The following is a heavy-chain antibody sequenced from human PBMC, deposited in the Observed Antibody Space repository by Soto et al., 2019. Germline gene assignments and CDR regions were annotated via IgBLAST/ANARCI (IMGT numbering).Heavy chain of an antibody. V-gene: IGHV4-39*01. J-gene: IGHJ6*02. CDR1: GGSISSSSYY. CDR2: IYYSGST. D-gene: IGHD3-3*01. CDR3: ARLTYYDFWSGLAYGGMDV. Sequence: SETLSLTCTVSGGSISSSSYYWGWIRQPPGKGLEWIGSIYYSGSTYYNPSLKSRVTISVDTSKNQFSLKLSSVTAADTAVYYCARLTYYDFWSGLAYGGMDVWGQGTTVTVSS.